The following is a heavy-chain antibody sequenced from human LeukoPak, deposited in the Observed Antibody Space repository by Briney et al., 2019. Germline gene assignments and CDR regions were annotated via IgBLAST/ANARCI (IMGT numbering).Heavy chain of an antibody. CDR3: TREYDFWSGYRHYYYYYYMDV. J-gene: IGHJ6*03. CDR2: IRSKANSYAT. CDR1: GFTFSGSA. V-gene: IGHV3-73*01. Sequence: PGGSLKLSCAASGFTFSGSAMHWVRQASGKGLEWVGRIRSKANSYATAYDASVKGRFTISRDDSKNTAYLQMNSLKTEDTAVYYCTREYDFWSGYRHYYYYYYMDVWGKGTTVTVSS. D-gene: IGHD3-3*01.